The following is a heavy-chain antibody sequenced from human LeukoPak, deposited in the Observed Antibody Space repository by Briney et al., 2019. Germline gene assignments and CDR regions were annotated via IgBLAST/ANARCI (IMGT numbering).Heavy chain of an antibody. D-gene: IGHD3-16*02. CDR2: IYYSGST. Sequence: PSETLSLTCSVSGGSISSSSYSWGWVRQPPGKGLEWIARIYYSGSTYYNPSLKSRVTISVDTSKNQFSLKLSSVTAADTAVYYCARAYYDYVWGSYRPTPRFDYWGQGTLVTVSS. J-gene: IGHJ4*02. CDR3: ARAYYDYVWGSYRPTPRFDY. V-gene: IGHV4-39*07. CDR1: GGSISSSSYS.